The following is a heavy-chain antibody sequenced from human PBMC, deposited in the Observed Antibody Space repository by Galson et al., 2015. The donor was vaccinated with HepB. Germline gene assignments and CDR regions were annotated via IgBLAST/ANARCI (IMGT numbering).Heavy chain of an antibody. CDR1: GFTFSNYN. CDR3: ARDPPLGTPFDY. D-gene: IGHD7-27*01. Sequence: SLRLSCAASGFTFSNYNMIWVRQAPGKGLEWVSSISSTSSYIYYADSVRGRFTISRDNAKNSLYLQMNSLRADDSAVYYCARDPPLGTPFDYWGQGTLVTVSP. J-gene: IGHJ4*02. CDR2: ISSTSSYI. V-gene: IGHV3-21*01.